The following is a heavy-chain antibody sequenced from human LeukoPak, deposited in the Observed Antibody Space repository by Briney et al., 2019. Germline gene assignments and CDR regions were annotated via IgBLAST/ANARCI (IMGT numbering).Heavy chain of an antibody. D-gene: IGHD2-2*01. J-gene: IGHJ5*02. CDR2: ISSSGSTI. CDR1: GFTFSDYY. Sequence: PGGSLRLSCAASGFTFSDYYMSWIRQAPGKGLEWASYISSSGSTIYYADSVKGRFTISRDNAKNSLYLQMNSLRAEDTAVYYCARVAAPVVVVPAALNWFDPWGQGTLVTASS. CDR3: ARVAAPVVVVPAALNWFDP. V-gene: IGHV3-11*01.